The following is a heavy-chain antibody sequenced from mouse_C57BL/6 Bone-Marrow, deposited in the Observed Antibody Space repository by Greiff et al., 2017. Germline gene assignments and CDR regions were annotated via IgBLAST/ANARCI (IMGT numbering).Heavy chain of an antibody. Sequence: VQLQQPGAELVKPGASVKLSCKASGYTFTSYWMQWVKQRPGQGLAWIGEIDPSDSYTNYNQKFKGKATLTVDTSSSTAYMQLSSLTSEDSAVYYCAREGGYYGFDYWGQGTTLTVSS. CDR1: GYTFTSYW. CDR2: IDPSDSYT. D-gene: IGHD1-1*01. CDR3: AREGGYYGFDY. J-gene: IGHJ2*01. V-gene: IGHV1-50*01.